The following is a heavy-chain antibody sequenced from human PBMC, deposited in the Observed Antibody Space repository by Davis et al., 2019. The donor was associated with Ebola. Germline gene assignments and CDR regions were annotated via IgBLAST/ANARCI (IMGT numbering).Heavy chain of an antibody. V-gene: IGHV3-7*03. CDR1: GFPFSRSW. CDR3: ARDGENYIDANEFDY. CDR2: IKEDGSEK. J-gene: IGHJ4*02. D-gene: IGHD2-15*01. Sequence: GESLKISCTGSGFPFSRSWMSWVRQAPGKGLEWVANIKEDGSEKNYADFARGRFIISRDNTKNSMFLQMNSLTAEDTALYFCARDGENYIDANEFDYWGQGTLVTVSS.